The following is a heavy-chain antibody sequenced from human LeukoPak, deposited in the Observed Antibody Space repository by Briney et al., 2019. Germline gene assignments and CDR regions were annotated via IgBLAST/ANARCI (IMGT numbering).Heavy chain of an antibody. CDR3: VRDPGWGAIDY. CDR1: GFTFSNFW. D-gene: IGHD7-27*01. Sequence: GGALRLSCAASGFTFSNFWMGWGRQAPGKGLEWVADIKEDGSTILFVDSMRGRFTIYRDNAKNSLHLQMNSLRVEETGVYYCVRDPGWGAIDYWGRGILVTVTS. J-gene: IGHJ4*02. V-gene: IGHV3-7*01. CDR2: IKEDGSTI.